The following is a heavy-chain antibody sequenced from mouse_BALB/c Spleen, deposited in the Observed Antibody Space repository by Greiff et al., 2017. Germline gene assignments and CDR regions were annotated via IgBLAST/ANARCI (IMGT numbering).Heavy chain of an antibody. J-gene: IGHJ3*01. CDR1: GYTFTSYV. CDR3: ARSVDSSGYTC. Sequence: VQLQQSGPELVKPGASVKMSCKASGYTFTSYVMHWVKQKPGQGLEWIGYINPYNDGTKYNEKFKGKATLTSDKSSSTAYMELSSLTSEDSAVYYCARSVDSSGYTCWGQGTLVTVSA. D-gene: IGHD3-2*01. V-gene: IGHV1-14*01. CDR2: INPYNDGT.